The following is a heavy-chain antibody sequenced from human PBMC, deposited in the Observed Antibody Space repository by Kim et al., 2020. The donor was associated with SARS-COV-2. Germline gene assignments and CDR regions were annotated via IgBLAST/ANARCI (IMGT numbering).Heavy chain of an antibody. CDR2: ISSSSSYT. J-gene: IGHJ4*02. Sequence: GGSLRLSCAASGFTFSGYYMSWIRQAPGKGLEWVSYISSSSSYTDYVDSVKGRFTISRDNAKNSLYLQMNSLRAEDTAVYYCARTEDSGFGESSYFDYWGQGALVTVSS. CDR3: ARTEDSGFGESSYFDY. CDR1: GFTFSGYY. V-gene: IGHV3-11*03. D-gene: IGHD3-10*01.